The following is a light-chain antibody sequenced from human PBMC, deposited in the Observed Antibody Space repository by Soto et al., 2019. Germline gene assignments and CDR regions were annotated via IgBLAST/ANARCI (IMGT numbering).Light chain of an antibody. CDR2: AAS. CDR3: QQSYSLMT. J-gene: IGKJ4*01. Sequence: DIPMTQSPSSLSASVGDRVTITCRASPNINSYLNWYQQKPGKAPKLLIYAASTLQSGVPSRFSGSGSGTDFTLTINSLQPEDFATYYCQQSYSLMTFGGGTKVEIK. CDR1: PNINSY. V-gene: IGKV1-39*01.